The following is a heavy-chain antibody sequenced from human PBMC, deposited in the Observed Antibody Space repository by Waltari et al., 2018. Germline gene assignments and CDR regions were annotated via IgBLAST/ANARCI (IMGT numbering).Heavy chain of an antibody. V-gene: IGHV4-4*07. Sequence: QVQLHESGPGLVRPSETLSLTCTVSGDSTSGSYWTWIRQPAGKGLEWIGRIHSGGNTNYNPSLKSRVTMSVDRSKNQFSLNLSFVTAADTAVYYCARDSSPKKRTSVVGVLYFMDVWGKGTTVTVSS. J-gene: IGHJ6*03. CDR2: IHSGGNT. CDR3: ARDSSPKKRTSVVGVLYFMDV. CDR1: GDSTSGSY. D-gene: IGHD3-3*01.